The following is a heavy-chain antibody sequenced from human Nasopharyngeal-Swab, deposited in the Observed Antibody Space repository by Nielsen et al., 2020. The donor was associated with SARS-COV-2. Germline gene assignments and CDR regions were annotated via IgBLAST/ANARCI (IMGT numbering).Heavy chain of an antibody. CDR2: SIPYNSNT. Sequence: ASAQVSCKASGYSFINYCITWVRQAPAQGLEWMGWSIPYNSNTNYAQNFQGSVTMTTDTSTNTAYMELRSLRSDDTAVYYCARKRGEQWLSQFDYWGQGTLVTVSS. V-gene: IGHV1-18*01. CDR1: GYSFINYC. D-gene: IGHD6-19*01. J-gene: IGHJ4*02. CDR3: ARKRGEQWLSQFDY.